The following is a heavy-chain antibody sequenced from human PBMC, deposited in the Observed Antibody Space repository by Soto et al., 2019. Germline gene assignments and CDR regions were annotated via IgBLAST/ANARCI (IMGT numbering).Heavy chain of an antibody. D-gene: IGHD1-26*01. CDR3: AREKMDGALLANMDV. J-gene: IGHJ6*02. Sequence: QVQLLQAGSVVKKPGSSVKGSCKVSGCTFSTYALSSLRQAPGQGLECMGGIIPIFGTPNYAQKFQGKDTVDADASTSTAYTYVGRLSAADTAIYHSAREKMDGALLANMDVWGQGTTVTVAS. V-gene: IGHV1-69*01. CDR2: IIPIFGTP. CDR1: GCTFSTYA.